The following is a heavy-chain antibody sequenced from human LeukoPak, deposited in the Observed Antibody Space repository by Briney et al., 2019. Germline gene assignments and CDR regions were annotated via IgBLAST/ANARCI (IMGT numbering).Heavy chain of an antibody. J-gene: IGHJ4*02. CDR2: ISGSGGST. CDR3: AKGPSSGWYFIDY. D-gene: IGHD6-19*01. CDR1: GFTFSSYA. Sequence: GGSLRLSCAASGFTFSSYAMSWVRQAPGKGLQWVSAISGSGGSTYYADSVKGRFTISRDNSKNTLYLQMNSLRAEDTAVYYCAKGPSSGWYFIDYWGQGNLVTVSS. V-gene: IGHV3-23*01.